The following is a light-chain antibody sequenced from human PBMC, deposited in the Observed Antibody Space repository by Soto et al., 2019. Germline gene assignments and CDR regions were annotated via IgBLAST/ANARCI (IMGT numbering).Light chain of an antibody. J-gene: IGKJ1*01. CDR1: QCSRSC. Sequence: DIRVTQYPSSLSAYVGDTVSITCRASQCSRSCLNWYQRKPGKALNLLIYAASTLQSGVPSRFSGSGSGTDFTLTISSLQPEDFATYHCQQTHSDQWTVVQGTKVDIK. CDR2: AAS. CDR3: QQTHSDQWT. V-gene: IGKV1-39*01.